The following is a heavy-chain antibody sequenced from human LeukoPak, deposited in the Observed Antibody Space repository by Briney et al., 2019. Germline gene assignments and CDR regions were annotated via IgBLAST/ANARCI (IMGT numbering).Heavy chain of an antibody. J-gene: IGHJ6*03. Sequence: SVKVSCKASGGTFSSYSITWVRQAPGQGLEWMGGIMPLFNTANYAQQFQGRVTITTDEDTSTAYMELSSLRFEDTAMYYCARVDRYHYYLDVWGKGTTVTVSS. CDR1: GGTFSSYS. V-gene: IGHV1-69*05. CDR3: ARVDRYHYYLDV. CDR2: IMPLFNTA.